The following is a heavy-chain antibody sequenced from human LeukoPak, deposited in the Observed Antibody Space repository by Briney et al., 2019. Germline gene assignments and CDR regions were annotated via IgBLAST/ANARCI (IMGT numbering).Heavy chain of an antibody. CDR3: ARQGYGDYSGVYYGMDV. J-gene: IGHJ6*02. V-gene: IGHV4-39*01. CDR1: GGSISSSSYY. Sequence: SETLSLTCTVSGGSISSSSYYWGWIRQPPGKGLEWIVSIYYSGSTYYNPPLKSRVTISVDTSKNQFSLKLSSVTAADTAVYYCARQGYGDYSGVYYGMDVWGQGTTVTVSS. D-gene: IGHD4-17*01. CDR2: IYYSGST.